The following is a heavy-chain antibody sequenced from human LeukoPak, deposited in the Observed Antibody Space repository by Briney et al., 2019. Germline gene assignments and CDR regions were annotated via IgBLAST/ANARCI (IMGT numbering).Heavy chain of an antibody. Sequence: SETLSLTCTVSGGSISSGGYYWSWIRQPPGKGLEWIGYIYHSGSTNYNPSLKSRVTISVDTSKNQFSLKLSSVTAADTAVYYCARHKYNWNRWYFDLWGRGTLVTVSS. D-gene: IGHD1-20*01. CDR3: ARHKYNWNRWYFDL. J-gene: IGHJ2*01. V-gene: IGHV4-30-2*01. CDR2: IYHSGST. CDR1: GGSISSGGYY.